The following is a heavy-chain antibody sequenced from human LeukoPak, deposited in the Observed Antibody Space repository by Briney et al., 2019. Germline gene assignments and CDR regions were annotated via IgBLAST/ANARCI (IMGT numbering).Heavy chain of an antibody. D-gene: IGHD3-9*01. CDR1: GFTFSSYA. CDR3: ARDRTPWEAKLRYFDWLPPNWFDP. Sequence: GGSLRLSCAASGFTFSSYAMSWVRQAPGKGLEWVSAISGSGGSTYYADSVKGRFTISRDNAKNSLYLQMNSLRAEDTAVYYCARDRTPWEAKLRYFDWLPPNWFDPWGQGTLVTVSS. CDR2: ISGSGGST. J-gene: IGHJ5*02. V-gene: IGHV3-23*01.